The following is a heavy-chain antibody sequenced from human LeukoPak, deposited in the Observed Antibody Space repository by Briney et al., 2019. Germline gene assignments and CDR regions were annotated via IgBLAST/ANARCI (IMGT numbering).Heavy chain of an antibody. Sequence: SETLSLTCAVYGGSFSGYYWSWIRQPPGKGLEWIGETNHSGSTNYNPSLKSRVTISVDTSKNQFSLKLSSATAADTAVYYCARGPYSSGWYEARKYYFDYWGQGTLVTVSS. CDR1: GGSFSGYY. CDR2: TNHSGST. D-gene: IGHD6-19*01. J-gene: IGHJ4*02. CDR3: ARGPYSSGWYEARKYYFDY. V-gene: IGHV4-34*01.